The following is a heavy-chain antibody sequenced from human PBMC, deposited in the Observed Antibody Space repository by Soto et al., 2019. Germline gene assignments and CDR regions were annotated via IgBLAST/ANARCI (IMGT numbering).Heavy chain of an antibody. CDR1: GYNFSNYY. CDR2: VDPSDSYT. Sequence: HGESLKISCEGSGYNFSNYYISWVRHLPGKGLEWMGRVDPSDSYTNYSPSFEGHVSISADMSITTAFLTLRSLRASDSGMYYCATLKWDYGDFDFWGPGTLVTVSS. V-gene: IGHV5-10-1*01. J-gene: IGHJ4*02. D-gene: IGHD4-17*01. CDR3: ATLKWDYGDFDF.